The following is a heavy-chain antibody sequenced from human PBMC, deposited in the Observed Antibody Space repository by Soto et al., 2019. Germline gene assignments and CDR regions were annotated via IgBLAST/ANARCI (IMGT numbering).Heavy chain of an antibody. CDR2: IFYSGKT. Sequence: PSETLSLTCTVSGCSITSGGYYWNWVRQLPGKGLDWIGNIFYSGKTHYSPSLQSRVTISVDTSNDQFSLNLRSVTAADTAVYYCVTDLYGSGMYDRGQGILVTVS. CDR1: GCSITSGGYY. V-gene: IGHV4-31*03. CDR3: VTDLYGSGMYD. D-gene: IGHD3-10*01. J-gene: IGHJ1*01.